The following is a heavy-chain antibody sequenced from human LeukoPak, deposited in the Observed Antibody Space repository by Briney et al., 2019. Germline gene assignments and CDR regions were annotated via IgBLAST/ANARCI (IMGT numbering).Heavy chain of an antibody. CDR2: ISWNSGSI. CDR3: AKEGTYAKNWFDP. V-gene: IGHV3-9*01. Sequence: GGSLRLSCAASGFTFDDYAMHWVRQAPGKGLEWVSGISWNSGSIGYADSVKGRFTISRDNAKNSLYLQMNSLRAEDTALYYCAKEGTYAKNWFDPWGRGTLVTVSS. D-gene: IGHD1-1*01. CDR1: GFTFDDYA. J-gene: IGHJ5*02.